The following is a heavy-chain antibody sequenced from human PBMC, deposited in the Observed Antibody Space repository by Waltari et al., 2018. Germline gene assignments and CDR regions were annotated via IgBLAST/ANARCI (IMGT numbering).Heavy chain of an antibody. J-gene: IGHJ4*02. D-gene: IGHD5-18*01. CDR2: ISYDGSNK. CDR3: AKEKDTAMVTFVDY. V-gene: IGHV3-30*18. CDR1: GFTFSSYG. Sequence: QVQLVESGGGVVQPGRSLRLSCAASGFTFSSYGMPWVRRAPGKGLEWVAVISYDGSNKYYADSVKGRFTISRDNSKNTLYLQMNSLRAEDTAVYYCAKEKDTAMVTFVDYWGQGTLVTVSS.